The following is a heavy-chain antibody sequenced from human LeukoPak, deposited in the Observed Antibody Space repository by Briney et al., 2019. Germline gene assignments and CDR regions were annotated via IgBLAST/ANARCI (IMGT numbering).Heavy chain of an antibody. CDR2: IYSGGST. J-gene: IGHJ4*02. CDR3: ARDLWGQHSDY. V-gene: IGHV3-53*01. D-gene: IGHD2-21*01. Sequence: GGSLRLSCAASGFTFSSYAMSWVRQAPGKGLEWVSVIYSGGSTYYADSVKGRFTISRDNSKNTLYLQMNSLRAEDTAVYYCARDLWGQHSDYWGQGTLVTVSS. CDR1: GFTFSSYA.